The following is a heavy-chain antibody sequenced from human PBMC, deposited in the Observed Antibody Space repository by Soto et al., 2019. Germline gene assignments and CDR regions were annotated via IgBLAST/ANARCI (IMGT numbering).Heavy chain of an antibody. Sequence: SVKVSCKASGGTFSNYALTWVRQAPGQGLEWMGGIIPVFGTPKYAQKFQGRVRITADKSTSTVYMDLSSLTSEDTAVYYCARHGGRGSSPNYYYYGLEVWGQGTTVTVSS. CDR3: ARHGGRGSSPNYYYYGLEV. D-gene: IGHD1-26*01. CDR2: IIPVFGTP. J-gene: IGHJ6*02. V-gene: IGHV1-69*06. CDR1: GGTFSNYA.